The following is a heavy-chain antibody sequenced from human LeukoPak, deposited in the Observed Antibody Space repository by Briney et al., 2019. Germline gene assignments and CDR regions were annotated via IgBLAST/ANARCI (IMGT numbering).Heavy chain of an antibody. CDR3: ARGPPRGKYYYMDV. CDR1: GFTFSSFD. Sequence: GGSRRPSCAPSGFTFSSFDMHWGRQPTGQGRGWGSTIGTASDTSYPGSVEGRFTLSTENAKNSLYLQMKSLTAGDTAVYYCARGPPRGKYYYMDVWGKGTTVTVSS. D-gene: IGHD1-1*01. CDR2: IGTASDT. V-gene: IGHV3-13*01. J-gene: IGHJ6*03.